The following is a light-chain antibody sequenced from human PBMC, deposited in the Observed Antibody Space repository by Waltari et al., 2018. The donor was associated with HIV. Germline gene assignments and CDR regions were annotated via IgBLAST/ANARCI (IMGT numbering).Light chain of an antibody. CDR3: SSYTVRNTLI. V-gene: IGLV2-14*03. CDR2: ELR. J-gene: IGLJ2*01. Sequence: QSALTQPASISGSPGQSVTISCTGINSDLQLYDSVSWYQQLPAKAPQLIFFELRVRPSGISHRFSGSKSGNTASLTISGLQAEDEADYYCSSYTVRNTLIFGGGTKLTVL. CDR1: NSDLQLYDS.